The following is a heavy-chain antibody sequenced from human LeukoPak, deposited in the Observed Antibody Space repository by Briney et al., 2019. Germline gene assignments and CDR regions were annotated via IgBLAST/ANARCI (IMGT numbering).Heavy chain of an antibody. CDR1: GGSFSGYY. V-gene: IGHV4-59*01. Sequence: SETLSLTCAVYGGSFSGYYWSWIRQPPGKGLEWIGYIYYSGSTNYNPSLKSRVTISVDTSKNQFSLKLSSVTAADTAVYYCARVSGSSAVGYHYYMDVWGKGTTVTVSS. J-gene: IGHJ6*03. CDR2: IYYSGST. D-gene: IGHD6-6*01. CDR3: ARVSGSSAVGYHYYMDV.